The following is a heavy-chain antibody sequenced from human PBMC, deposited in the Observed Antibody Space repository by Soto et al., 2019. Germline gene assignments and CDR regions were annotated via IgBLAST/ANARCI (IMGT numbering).Heavy chain of an antibody. Sequence: GGSLRLSCAASGFTFSGYSMNWVRQAPGKGLEWVASISTRSDIYYADSVKGRFTISRDNAKNSVSLQMNSLRAEDTAVYYCARGETAWILDYGLEVWGQGTPVTVSS. CDR2: ISTRSDI. D-gene: IGHD2-21*02. CDR3: ARGETAWILDYGLEV. CDR1: GFTFSGYS. J-gene: IGHJ6*01. V-gene: IGHV3-21*01.